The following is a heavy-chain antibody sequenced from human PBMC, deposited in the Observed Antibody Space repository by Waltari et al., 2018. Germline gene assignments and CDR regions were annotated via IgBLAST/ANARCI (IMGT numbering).Heavy chain of an antibody. Sequence: QVQLVQSGAEVKKPGSSVKVSCKASGGTFSSYTISWVRPAPGQGLEWMGRIIPILGIANYAQKFQGRGTITADKSTSTAYMELSSLRSEDTAVYYCASPKQQLFLDAFDIWGQGTMVTVSS. J-gene: IGHJ3*02. CDR3: ASPKQQLFLDAFDI. D-gene: IGHD6-13*01. V-gene: IGHV1-69*02. CDR2: IIPILGIA. CDR1: GGTFSSYT.